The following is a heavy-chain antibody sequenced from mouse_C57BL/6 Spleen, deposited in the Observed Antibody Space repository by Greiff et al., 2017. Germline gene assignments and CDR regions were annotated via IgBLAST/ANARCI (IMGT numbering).Heavy chain of an antibody. Sequence: QVQLQQPGAELARPGTSVKLSCKASGYTFTSYWMHWVKQRPGQGLEWIGVIDPSDSYTNYNQKFKGKATLTVDTSSSTAYMQLSSLTSEDSAVYYCARDWVITTVVAYYFDYWGQGTTLTVSS. CDR1: GYTFTSYW. CDR3: ARDWVITTVVAYYFDY. V-gene: IGHV1-59*01. J-gene: IGHJ2*01. D-gene: IGHD1-1*01. CDR2: IDPSDSYT.